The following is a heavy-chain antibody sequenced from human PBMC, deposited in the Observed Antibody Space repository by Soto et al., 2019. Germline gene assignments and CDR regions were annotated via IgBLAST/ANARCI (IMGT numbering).Heavy chain of an antibody. CDR1: GYTFTSYY. CDR3: ARSFYYDSSGYPAGAFDI. V-gene: IGHV1-46*01. CDR2: INPSGGST. Sequence: ASVKVSCKASGYTFTSYYMHWVRQAPGQGLEWMGIINPSGGSTNYAQKFQGRVTITADESTSTAYMELSSLRSEDTAVYYCARSFYYDSSGYPAGAFDIWGQGTVVTVSS. J-gene: IGHJ3*02. D-gene: IGHD3-22*01.